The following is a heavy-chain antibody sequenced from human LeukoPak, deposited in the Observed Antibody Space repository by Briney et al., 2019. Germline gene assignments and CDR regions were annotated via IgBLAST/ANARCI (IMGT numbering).Heavy chain of an antibody. CDR3: ARVSGSTYYYYYGMDV. J-gene: IGHJ6*02. Sequence: SETLSLTCTVSGGSISSYYWSLIRQPAWKGLEWIGRIYTSGSTNYNPSLKSRVTMSVDTSKNQFSLKLSSVTAADTAVYYCARVSGSTYYYYYGMDVWGQGTTVTVSS. CDR2: IYTSGST. D-gene: IGHD1-26*01. CDR1: GGSISSYY. V-gene: IGHV4-4*07.